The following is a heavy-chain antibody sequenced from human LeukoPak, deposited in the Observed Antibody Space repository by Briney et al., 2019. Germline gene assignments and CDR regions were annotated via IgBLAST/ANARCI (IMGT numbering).Heavy chain of an antibody. CDR3: AKVAGSGIPYYHMDV. V-gene: IGHV3-48*01. CDR1: GFNFNNYN. J-gene: IGHJ6*03. Sequence: PGGSLRLSCAASGFNFNNYNMNWVRQAPGKGLEWVSYITLSSSTTYYADSVKGRFTISRDNAKKSLYLQMNSLRAEDTAVYFCAKVAGSGIPYYHMDVWGKGTTVTISS. D-gene: IGHD3-10*01. CDR2: ITLSSSTT.